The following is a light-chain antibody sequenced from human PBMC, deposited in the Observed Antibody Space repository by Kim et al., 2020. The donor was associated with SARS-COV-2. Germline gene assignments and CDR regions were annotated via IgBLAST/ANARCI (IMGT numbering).Light chain of an antibody. CDR2: CNN. CDR3: SSWDDDLGGPV. Sequence: GRKVIIACSGSSCSVGRNDVDWYHQYPGTAPTLFIYCNNKRSSGVPARFSGSKSGTSASLAISGLQPEDEAHYFCSSWDDDLGGPVFGGGTQLTVL. V-gene: IGLV1-47*02. J-gene: IGLJ3*02. CDR1: SCSVGRND.